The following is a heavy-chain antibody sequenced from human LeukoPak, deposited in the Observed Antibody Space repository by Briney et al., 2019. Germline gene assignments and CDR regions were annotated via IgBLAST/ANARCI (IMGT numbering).Heavy chain of an antibody. CDR3: ARSTPGYSGNYFDY. CDR1: GGSISSGDYS. Sequence: SQTLSLTCAVSGGSISSGDYSWSWIRQPPGKGLEWIGYIYYSENTYRNPSLKSRVTISVDRSKKQFSLMLSSVTAADTAVYYCARSTPGYSGNYFDYWGQGTLVTVST. V-gene: IGHV4-30-2*01. D-gene: IGHD5-12*01. CDR2: IYYSENT. J-gene: IGHJ4*02.